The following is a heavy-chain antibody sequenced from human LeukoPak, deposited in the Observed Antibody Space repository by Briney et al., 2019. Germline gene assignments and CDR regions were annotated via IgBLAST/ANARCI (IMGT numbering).Heavy chain of an antibody. CDR2: INPNSGGT. CDR1: GYTFTGYY. CDR3: ARGDFYDSSVYYYD. D-gene: IGHD3-22*01. J-gene: IGHJ4*02. V-gene: IGHV1-2*02. Sequence: RASVKVSCKASGYTFTGYYMHWVRQAPGQGLEWMGWINPNSGGTNYAQKFQGRVTMTRDTSISTAYMDLSSLRFDDSAMYYCARGDFYDSSVYYYDWGQGTLITVSS.